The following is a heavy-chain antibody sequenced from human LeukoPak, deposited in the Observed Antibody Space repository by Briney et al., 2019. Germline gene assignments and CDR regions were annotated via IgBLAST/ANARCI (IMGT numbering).Heavy chain of an antibody. CDR1: GGSISSSSYY. CDR3: ASPDYGGNSVDY. Sequence: SETLSLTCTVSGGSISSSSYYWGWIRQPPGKGLEWIGSIYYCGSTYYNPSLKSRVTISVDTSKNQFSLKLSSVTAADTAVYYCASPDYGGNSVDYWGQGTLVTVSS. D-gene: IGHD4-23*01. J-gene: IGHJ4*02. CDR2: IYYCGST. V-gene: IGHV4-39*01.